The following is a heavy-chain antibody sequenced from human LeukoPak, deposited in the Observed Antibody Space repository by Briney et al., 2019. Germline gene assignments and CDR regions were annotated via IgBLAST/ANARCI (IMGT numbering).Heavy chain of an antibody. J-gene: IGHJ4*02. CDR2: ISGSGGST. V-gene: IGHV3-23*01. D-gene: IGHD3-22*01. CDR3: AKAYDSSGYYSSFDY. Sequence: PGGSLRLSCAVSGFTFSSYAMSWVRQAPGKGLEWVSAISGSGGSTYYADSVKGRFTISRDNSKNTLYLQMSSLRAEDTAVYYCAKAYDSSGYYSSFDYWGQGTLVTVSS. CDR1: GFTFSSYA.